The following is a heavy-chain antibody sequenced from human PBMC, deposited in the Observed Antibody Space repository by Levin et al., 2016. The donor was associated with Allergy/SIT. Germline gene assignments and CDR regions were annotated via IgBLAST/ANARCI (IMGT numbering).Heavy chain of an antibody. CDR3: ARSFLTTGLYYYGMDV. V-gene: IGHV3-48*02. D-gene: IGHD1-14*01. CDR2: ISSSSSTI. J-gene: IGHJ6*02. Sequence: GESLKISCAASGFTFSSYSMNWVRQALGKGLEWVSYISSSSSTIYYADSVKGRFTISRDNAKNSLYLQMNSLRDEDTAVYYCARSFLTTGLYYYGMDVWGQGTTVTVSS. CDR1: GFTFSSYS.